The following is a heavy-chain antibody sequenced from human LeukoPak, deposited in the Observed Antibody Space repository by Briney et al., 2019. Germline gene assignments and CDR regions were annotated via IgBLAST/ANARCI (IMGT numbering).Heavy chain of an antibody. CDR1: GFTFSSYA. D-gene: IGHD3-22*01. V-gene: IGHV3-23*01. CDR2: ISGSGGST. Sequence: PGGSLRLSCAASGFTFSSYAMSWVRQAPGKGLEWVSAISGSGGSTYYADSVKGRFTISRDNSKNTLYLQMNSLRAEDTAVYYCAKDYYDSSGYPPAGDYWGQGTLVTVSS. J-gene: IGHJ4*02. CDR3: AKDYYDSSGYPPAGDY.